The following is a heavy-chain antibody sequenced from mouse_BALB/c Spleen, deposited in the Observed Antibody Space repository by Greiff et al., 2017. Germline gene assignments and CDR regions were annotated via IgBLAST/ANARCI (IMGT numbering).Heavy chain of an antibody. J-gene: IGHJ4*01. CDR3: AREGDRYEDYYAMDY. CDR2: ISSGGSYT. V-gene: IGHV5-9-4*01. CDR1: GFTFSSYA. Sequence: EVQLVESGGGLVKPGGSLKLSCAASGFTFSSYAMSWVRQSPEKRLEWVAEISSGGSYTYYPDTVTGRFTISRDNAKNTLYLEMSSLRSEDTAMYYCAREGDRYEDYYAMDYWGQGTSVTVSS. D-gene: IGHD2-14*01.